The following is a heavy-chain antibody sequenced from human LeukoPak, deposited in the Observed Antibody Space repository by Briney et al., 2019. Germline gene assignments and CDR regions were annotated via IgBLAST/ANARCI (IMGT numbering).Heavy chain of an antibody. D-gene: IGHD3-10*01. CDR3: ARGRFGELPYFDS. CDR2: IYYSGST. Sequence: KASETLSLTCTVSGGSISSYYWSWIRQPPGKGLEWIGYIYYSGSTNYNPSLKSRVTISVDTSKNQFSLKLSSVTAADTAVYYCARGRFGELPYFDSWGQGTLVTVSS. CDR1: GGSISSYY. J-gene: IGHJ4*02. V-gene: IGHV4-59*01.